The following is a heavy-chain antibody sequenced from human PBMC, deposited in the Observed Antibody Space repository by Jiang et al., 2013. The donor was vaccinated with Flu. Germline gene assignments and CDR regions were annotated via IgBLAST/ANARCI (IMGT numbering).Heavy chain of an antibody. V-gene: IGHV5-10-1*01. D-gene: IGHD4-17*01. CDR2: PSDSYT. CDR3: AAGADDYGDYESGDY. J-gene: IGHJ4*02. Sequence: PSDSYTNYSPSFQGHVTISADKSISTAYLQWSSLKASDTAMYYCAAGADDYGDYESGDYWGQGTLVTVSS.